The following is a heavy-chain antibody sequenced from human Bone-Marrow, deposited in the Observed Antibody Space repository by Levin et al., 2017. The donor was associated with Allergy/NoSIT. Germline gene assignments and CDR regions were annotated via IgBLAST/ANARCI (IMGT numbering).Heavy chain of an antibody. CDR3: ARSIATVTTSIVGWFDP. CDR2: INPSGGST. D-gene: IGHD4-11*01. CDR1: GYTFTSYY. J-gene: IGHJ5*02. Sequence: ASVKVSCKASGYTFTSYYMHWVRQAPGQGLEWMGIINPSGGSTSYAQKFQGRVTMTRDTSTSTVYMELSSLRSEDTAVYYCARSIATVTTSIVGWFDPWGQGTLVTVSS. V-gene: IGHV1-46*01.